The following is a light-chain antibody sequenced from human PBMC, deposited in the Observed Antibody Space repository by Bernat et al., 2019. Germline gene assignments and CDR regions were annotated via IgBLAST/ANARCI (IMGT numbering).Light chain of an antibody. Sequence: QSALTQPRSVSGSPGQSVTISCTGSSGDVGGYNYVSWYQQHPGKAPKLMIYDFNKRPSGVPDRFSGSRSGNTASLTISGLQAEDEADYYCCSYTNSPSYVFGTGTRVTVL. J-gene: IGLJ1*01. CDR3: CSYTNSPSYV. V-gene: IGLV2-11*01. CDR2: DFN. CDR1: SGDVGGYNY.